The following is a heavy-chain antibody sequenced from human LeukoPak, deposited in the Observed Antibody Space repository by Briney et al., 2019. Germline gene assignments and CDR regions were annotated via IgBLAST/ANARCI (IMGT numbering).Heavy chain of an antibody. CDR1: GGSFSGYY. CDR2: INHSGST. V-gene: IGHV4-34*01. J-gene: IGHJ6*03. Sequence: SETLSLTCAVYGGSFSGYYWSWIRQPPGKGLEWIGEINHSGSTNYNPSLKSRVTISVETSKNQFSLKLSSVTAADTAVYYCARVWYRNYYYYYYMDVWGKGTTVTVSS. CDR3: ARVWYRNYYYYYYMDV. D-gene: IGHD2-15*01.